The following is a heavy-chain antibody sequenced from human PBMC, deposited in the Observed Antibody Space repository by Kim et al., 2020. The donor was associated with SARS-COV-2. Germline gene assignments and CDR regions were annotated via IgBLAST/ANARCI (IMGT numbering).Heavy chain of an antibody. CDR1: GGSISSSSYY. V-gene: IGHV4-39*01. J-gene: IGHJ6*02. Sequence: SETLSLTCTVSGGSISSSSYYWGWIRQPPGKGLEWIGSIYYSGSTYYNPSLKSRVTISVDTSKNQFSLKLSSVTAADTAVYYCARPGIAVAGTLYYYYGMDVWGQGTTVTVSS. D-gene: IGHD6-19*01. CDR3: ARPGIAVAGTLYYYYGMDV. CDR2: IYYSGST.